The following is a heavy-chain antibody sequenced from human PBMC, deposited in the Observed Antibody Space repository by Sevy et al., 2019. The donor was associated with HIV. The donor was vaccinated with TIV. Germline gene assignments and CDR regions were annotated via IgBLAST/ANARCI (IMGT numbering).Heavy chain of an antibody. J-gene: IGHJ4*02. CDR3: AKALYYYDSSAYFSHFDS. D-gene: IGHD3-22*01. CDR2: VSGSGAGT. Sequence: GGSLRLSCSASEFTFSKYAMSWVRQAPGTGLEWVASVSGSGAGTNYADSVRGRFTISRDNSKDTLYLQMTSLRAEDTAVYYCAKALYYYDSSAYFSHFDSWGQRTPVTVSS. V-gene: IGHV3-23*01. CDR1: EFTFSKYA.